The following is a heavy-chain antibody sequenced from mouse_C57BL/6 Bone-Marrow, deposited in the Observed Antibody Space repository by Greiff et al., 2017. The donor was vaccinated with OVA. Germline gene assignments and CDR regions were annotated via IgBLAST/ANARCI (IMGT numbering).Heavy chain of an antibody. D-gene: IGHD1-1*01. V-gene: IGHV7-1*01. Sequence: EVKLMESGGGLVQSGRSLRLSCATSGFTFSDFYMEWVRQAPGKGLEWIAASRNKANDYTTEYSASVKGRFIVSRDTSQSILYLQMNALRAEDTAIYYCARDARYYYGSSLYWYFDVWGTGTTVTVSS. J-gene: IGHJ1*03. CDR3: ARDARYYYGSSLYWYFDV. CDR1: GFTFSDFY. CDR2: SRNKANDYTT.